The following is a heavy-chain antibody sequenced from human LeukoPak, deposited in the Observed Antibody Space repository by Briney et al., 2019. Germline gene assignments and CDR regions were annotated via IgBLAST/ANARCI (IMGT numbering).Heavy chain of an antibody. J-gene: IGHJ5*02. CDR2: IYTSGST. CDR1: GVSISSYY. V-gene: IGHV4-4*07. CDR3: AREICLGVAVNWFDP. D-gene: IGHD3-10*01. Sequence: SETLSLTCTVSGVSISSYYWSWIRQPAGKGLEWIWRIYTSGSTNYNPSLKSRVPMSVHTSKTQFSLKLSSVTAADTAVYYCAREICLGVAVNWFDPWPQGPLVTVSS.